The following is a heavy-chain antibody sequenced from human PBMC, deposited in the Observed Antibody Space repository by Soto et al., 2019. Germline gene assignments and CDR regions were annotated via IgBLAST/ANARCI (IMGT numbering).Heavy chain of an antibody. CDR3: ARLGGYYQAFDQ. CDR2: IYYSGST. CDR1: GGSISSYY. Sequence: SETLSLTCAVSGGSISSYYGGWFRQPPGKGLEWIGYIYYSGSTTYHPSLKSRVTISVDTSKNQFSLNLTSVTAADTAVYYCARLGGYYQAFDQWGQGSLVTVS. J-gene: IGHJ4*02. V-gene: IGHV4-59*08. D-gene: IGHD3-22*01.